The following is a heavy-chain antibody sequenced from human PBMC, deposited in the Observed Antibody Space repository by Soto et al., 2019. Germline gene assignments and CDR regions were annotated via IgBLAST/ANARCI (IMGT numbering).Heavy chain of an antibody. CDR3: ARAVDGSGSYSLDY. V-gene: IGHV3-33*01. CDR1: GFFFRDFG. D-gene: IGHD3-10*01. J-gene: IGHJ4*02. Sequence: GGSLRLSCVASGFFFRDFGMHWVRQAPGKGLEWVSVIWYDGSNTYQGESVKGRFTMSRDISKNTLYLQMDSLRPEDTAVYYCARAVDGSGSYSLDYWGQGTLVTVSS. CDR2: IWYDGSNT.